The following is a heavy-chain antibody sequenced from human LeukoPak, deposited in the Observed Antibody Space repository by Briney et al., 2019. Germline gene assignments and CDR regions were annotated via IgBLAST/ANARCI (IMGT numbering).Heavy chain of an antibody. J-gene: IGHJ6*02. CDR3: ARDLKRTSYGMDV. CDR1: GFTFSSYA. CDR2: ISSSGSTI. D-gene: IGHD3-9*01. V-gene: IGHV3-48*03. Sequence: GGSLRLSCAASGFTFSSYAMNWVRQAPGKGLEWVSYISSSGSTIYYADSVKGRFTISRDNAKNSLYLQMNSLRAEDTAVYYCARDLKRTSYGMDVWGQGTTVTVSS.